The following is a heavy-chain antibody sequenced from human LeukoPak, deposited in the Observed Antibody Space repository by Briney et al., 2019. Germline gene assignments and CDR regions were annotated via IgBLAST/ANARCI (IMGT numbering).Heavy chain of an antibody. J-gene: IGHJ5*02. CDR1: GFTFSSYS. CDR2: ISSCSSYI. CDR3: AKAPRGGGDIVLMVYAIPPDWFDP. Sequence: PGGSLRLSCAASGFTFSSYSMNWVRQAPGKGLEWVSSISSCSSYIYYADSVKGRFTISRDNAKNSLYLQMNSLRAEDTAVYYCAKAPRGGGDIVLMVYAIPPDWFDPWGQGTLVTVSS. D-gene: IGHD2-8*01. V-gene: IGHV3-21*04.